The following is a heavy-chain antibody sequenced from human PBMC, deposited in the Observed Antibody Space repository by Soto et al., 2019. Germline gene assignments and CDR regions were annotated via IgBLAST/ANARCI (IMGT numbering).Heavy chain of an antibody. CDR3: ARDGSYYDVDY. D-gene: IGHD3-22*01. CDR2: IWYDGRNK. J-gene: IGHJ4*02. CDR1: GVNFDNYG. V-gene: IGHV3-33*01. Sequence: PGGSLRLSCAASGVNFDNYGFHWVRQAPGKGLEWVAVIWYDGRNKDYADSVKGRFTTSKDNSKNTLYLQMNSLRAEDTAVYYCARDGSYYDVDYWGPGTLVTVSS.